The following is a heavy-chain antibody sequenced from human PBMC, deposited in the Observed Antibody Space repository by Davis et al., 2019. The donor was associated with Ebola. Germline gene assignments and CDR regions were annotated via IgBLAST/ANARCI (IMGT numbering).Heavy chain of an antibody. CDR2: IGGSGGYP. V-gene: IGHV3-23*01. CDR3: AKDSSAWFQEFDF. D-gene: IGHD6-19*01. Sequence: GGSLRLSCVASGFTLSNDAMSWVRQAPGKGLEWVSTIGGSGGYPYYVDSVKGRFTISRDNSKNTLYLQMNGLRAEDTALYYCAKDSSAWFQEFDFWGQGTRITVSS. CDR1: GFTLSNDA. J-gene: IGHJ4*02.